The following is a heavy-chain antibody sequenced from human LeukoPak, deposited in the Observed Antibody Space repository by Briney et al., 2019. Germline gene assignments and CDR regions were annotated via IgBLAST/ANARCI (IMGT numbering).Heavy chain of an antibody. CDR1: GFTFNTYG. CDR3: AKDLTSLDRYGMDV. V-gene: IGHV3-30*18. CDR2: ISYDGSNK. J-gene: IGHJ6*02. D-gene: IGHD4/OR15-4a*01. Sequence: GGSLRLSCAASGFTFNTYGIHWVRQAPGKGLEWVAVISYDGSNKYYADSVKGRLTISRDNSKNTVHLQMNSLRPEDTAVYYCAKDLTSLDRYGMDVWGPGTTVTVSS.